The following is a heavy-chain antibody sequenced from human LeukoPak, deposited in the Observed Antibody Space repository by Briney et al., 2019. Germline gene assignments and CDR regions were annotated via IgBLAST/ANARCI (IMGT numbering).Heavy chain of an antibody. CDR1: GFIFSSYG. D-gene: IGHD3-10*01. CDR2: ISYDGSNK. J-gene: IGHJ4*02. Sequence: PGRSLRLSCAASGFIFSSYGMHWVRQAPGKGLEWVAVISYDGSNKYYADSVKGRFTISRDNSKNTLYLQMNSLRAEDTAVYYCAKPYGSGSYYNVPHYFDYWGQGTLVTVSS. CDR3: AKPYGSGSYYNVPHYFDY. V-gene: IGHV3-30*18.